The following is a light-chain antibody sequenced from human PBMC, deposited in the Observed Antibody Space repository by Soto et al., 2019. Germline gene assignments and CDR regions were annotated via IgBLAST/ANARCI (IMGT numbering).Light chain of an antibody. V-gene: IGKV1-5*03. CDR3: QQYDSVLGT. CDR1: QTISSW. J-gene: IGKJ1*01. CDR2: KAS. Sequence: DIQMTQSPSTLSGSVGDRVTITCRASQTISSWLAWYQQKPGKAPKLLIYKASTLKSGVPSRFSGSGSGTEFTLTISSLQPDDFETYYCQQYDSVLGTFGPGTKVDIK.